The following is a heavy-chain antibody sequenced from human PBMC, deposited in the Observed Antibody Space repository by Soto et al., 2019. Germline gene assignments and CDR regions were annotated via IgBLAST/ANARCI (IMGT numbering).Heavy chain of an antibody. J-gene: IGHJ2*01. CDR1: GGTFSRYA. CDR2: ITPLFGTP. CDR3: AQTLGLAVSGPGRFDL. V-gene: IGHV1-69*05. Sequence: QVQLVQSGAEVKKPASSVKVSCKASGGTFSRYAISWVRQAPGQGLEWLGGITPLFGTPNYAQSFQGRLTITXVANTXXVYMELRSLRSEDTAVYYCAQTLGLAVSGPGRFDLWGRGTLVTVTS. D-gene: IGHD6-19*01.